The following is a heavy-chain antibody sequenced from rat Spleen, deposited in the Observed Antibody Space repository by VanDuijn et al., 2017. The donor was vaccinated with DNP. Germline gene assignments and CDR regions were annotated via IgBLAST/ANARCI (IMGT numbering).Heavy chain of an antibody. CDR2: ISTSGSRT. CDR3: TRQYYYSGDDNWFAY. D-gene: IGHD1-1*01. Sequence: EVQLVESGGGLVQPGRSLKLSCAASGFTFSNYHMAWVRQAPKKGLEWVATISTSGSRTYYPDSVKGRFTISRNNAKNTVYLEMNSLKSGDTATYYCTRQYYYSGDDNWFAYWGQGTLVTVSS. J-gene: IGHJ3*01. CDR1: GFTFSNYH. V-gene: IGHV5-25*01.